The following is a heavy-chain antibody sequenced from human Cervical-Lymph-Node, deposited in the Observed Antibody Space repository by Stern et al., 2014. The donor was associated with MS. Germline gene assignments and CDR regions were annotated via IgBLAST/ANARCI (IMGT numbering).Heavy chain of an antibody. Sequence: EVQLVESGAEVKKPGESLKISCKGSGYSLTANWIAWGRQMPAKGPALMGIIYPGDSDPRSSPSFQVQVTISADKSISTAYLQWSSLKASDTAMYYCARDYGDYAFDYWGQGTLVTVSS. V-gene: IGHV5-51*01. CDR1: GYSLTANW. CDR3: ARDYGDYAFDY. CDR2: IYPGDSDP. J-gene: IGHJ4*02. D-gene: IGHD4-17*01.